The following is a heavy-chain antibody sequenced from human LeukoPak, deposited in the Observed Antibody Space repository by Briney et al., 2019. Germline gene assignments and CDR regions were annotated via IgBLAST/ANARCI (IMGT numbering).Heavy chain of an antibody. CDR3: ARVRIYCSSTSCFPPFGMDV. CDR1: GYTFASYD. D-gene: IGHD2-2*01. J-gene: IGHJ6*02. Sequence: GASVKVSCKASGYTFASYDINWVRQATGQGLEWMGWMNPNSGNTGYAQKFQGRVTMTRNTSISTAYMELSSLRSEDTAVYYCARVRIYCSSTSCFPPFGMDVWGQGTTVTVPS. V-gene: IGHV1-8*01. CDR2: MNPNSGNT.